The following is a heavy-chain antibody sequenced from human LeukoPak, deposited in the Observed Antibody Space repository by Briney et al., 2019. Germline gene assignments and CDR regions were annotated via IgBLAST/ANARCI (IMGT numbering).Heavy chain of an antibody. Sequence: PGGSLRLSCAASGFTFSTYWMSWARQAPGKGLEWVANINQDGSEKDYVDFVKGRFTISRDNAKNSLYLQMNSLRAEDTAVYYCVRVQASAGDYWGQGTLVTVSS. CDR2: INQDGSEK. V-gene: IGHV3-7*05. CDR3: VRVQASAGDY. CDR1: GFTFSTYW. J-gene: IGHJ4*02. D-gene: IGHD6-13*01.